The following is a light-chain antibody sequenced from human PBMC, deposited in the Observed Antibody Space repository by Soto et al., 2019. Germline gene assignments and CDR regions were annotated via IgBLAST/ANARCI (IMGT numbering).Light chain of an antibody. CDR2: GAS. V-gene: IGKV3-20*01. CDR3: QQYGSSPRT. J-gene: IGKJ1*01. CDR1: QSIYSNY. Sequence: EIVLTQSPGTLSLSPGERATLSCRASQSIYSNYLAWYQHKPGQAPRLLIYGASSGATGVPDRFIGSGSGTEFTLTITRLEPEDFAVYFCQQYGSSPRTFGQGTKVDIK.